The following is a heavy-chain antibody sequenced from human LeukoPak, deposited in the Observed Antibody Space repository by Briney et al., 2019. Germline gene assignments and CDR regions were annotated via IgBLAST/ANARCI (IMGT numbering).Heavy chain of an antibody. J-gene: IGHJ6*02. Sequence: PGRSLRLSCAASGFTFDDYAMHWVRHAPGKGLEWVSGISWNSGSIGYADSVKGRFTISRDNAKNSLYLQMNSLRAEDTALYYCAKDSRGYYYYGMDVWGQGTTVTVSS. V-gene: IGHV3-9*01. CDR1: GFTFDDYA. CDR2: ISWNSGSI. CDR3: AKDSRGYYYYGMDV.